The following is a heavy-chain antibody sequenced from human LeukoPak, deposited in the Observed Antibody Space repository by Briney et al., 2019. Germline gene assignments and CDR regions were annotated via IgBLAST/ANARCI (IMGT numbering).Heavy chain of an antibody. V-gene: IGHV3-21*01. J-gene: IGHJ6*03. Sequence: GGSLRLSCAASGFTFSRYSMNWVRQAPGKGLEWVSSISSTSIYIYYADSVKGRLTISRDNAKNALYLQMNNLRAEDTAVYYCARGPMTSSWYRVYYYMDVWGKGTTVTVSS. CDR1: GFTFSRYS. CDR2: ISSTSIYI. CDR3: ARGPMTSSWYRVYYYMDV. D-gene: IGHD6-13*01.